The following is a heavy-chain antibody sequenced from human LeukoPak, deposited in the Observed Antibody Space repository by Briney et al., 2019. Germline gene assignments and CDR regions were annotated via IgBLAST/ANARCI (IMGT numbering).Heavy chain of an antibody. Sequence: GSSVKVSCKASGGTFSSYAISWVRQEPAQGLEWMGRIIPILGIANYAQKFQGRVTITADKSTSTAYMELSSLRSEDTAVYYCASGIGRRNYFDYWGQGTLVTVSS. D-gene: IGHD3/OR15-3a*01. CDR2: IIPILGIA. V-gene: IGHV1-69*04. J-gene: IGHJ4*02. CDR3: ASGIGRRNYFDY. CDR1: GGTFSSYA.